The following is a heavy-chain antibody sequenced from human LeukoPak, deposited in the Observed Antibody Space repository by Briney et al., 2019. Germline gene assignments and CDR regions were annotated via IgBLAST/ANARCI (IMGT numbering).Heavy chain of an antibody. CDR2: ISDNGART. CDR1: GFTFSSYV. Sequence: GGSLRLSCSASGFTFSSYVMHWVPQAPGKGLEYVSGISDNGARTYYADSVKGRFTISRDNSKNTLYVQMTSLRVEDTAVYYCVYEVQGVVKWGQGTLVTVSS. D-gene: IGHD3-3*01. V-gene: IGHV3-64*05. J-gene: IGHJ4*02. CDR3: VYEVQGVVK.